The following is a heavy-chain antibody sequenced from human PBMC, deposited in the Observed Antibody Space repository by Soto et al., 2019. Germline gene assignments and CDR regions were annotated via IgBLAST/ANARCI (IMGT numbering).Heavy chain of an antibody. V-gene: IGHV4-34*01. D-gene: IGHD4-17*01. CDR3: ARDIYGEDY. CDR1: GGSFSGYY. J-gene: IGHJ4*02. CDR2: INHSGST. Sequence: PSETLSLTCAVYGGSFSGYYWSWIRQPPGKGLEWIGEINHSGSTNYNPSLKSRVTISVDTSKNQFSLKLSSVTAADTAVYYCARDIYGEDYWGQGTLVTVSS.